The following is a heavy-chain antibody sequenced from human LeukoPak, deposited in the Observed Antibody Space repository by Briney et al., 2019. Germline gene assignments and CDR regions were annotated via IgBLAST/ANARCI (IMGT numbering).Heavy chain of an antibody. CDR2: ISTSSTYI. Sequence: PGGSLRLSCAASGFTFSSYSMNWVRQAPGKGLEWVSSISTSSTYIYSADSVKGRFTISRDNAKNSLYLQMNSLRAEDTAIYYCAKIDLWGQGTLVTVSS. CDR1: GFTFSSYS. J-gene: IGHJ3*01. CDR3: AKIDL. V-gene: IGHV3-21*04.